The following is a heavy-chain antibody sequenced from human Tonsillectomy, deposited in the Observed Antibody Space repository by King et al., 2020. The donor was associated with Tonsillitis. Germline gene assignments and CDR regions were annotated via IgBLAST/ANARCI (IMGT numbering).Heavy chain of an antibody. CDR2: ISGYNGNT. D-gene: IGHD3-3*01. CDR1: GYTFTSYG. Sequence: VQLVQSGAEVKKPGASMKVSCKASGYTFTSYGISWVRQAPGLGLEWMGWISGYNGNTNYAQKLQGRVTMTTDTSTSTAYMELRSLRSDDTAVYYCARILYYEKSIYYYYGMDVWGQGTTVTVSS. J-gene: IGHJ6*02. V-gene: IGHV1-18*04. CDR3: ARILYYEKSIYYYYGMDV.